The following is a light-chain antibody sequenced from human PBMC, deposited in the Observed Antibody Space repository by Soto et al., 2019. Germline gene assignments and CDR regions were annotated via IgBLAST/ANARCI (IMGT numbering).Light chain of an antibody. V-gene: IGKV1-39*01. CDR3: QQTYTKPIT. CDR2: AAS. J-gene: IGKJ4*01. Sequence: DIQMTQSPSSLSASVGDRVTITCRANQSISTYLNWFQQKPGKAPKLLIYAASSLQSGVPSRVSGSGSGTDFTLTIRSLQPEDLATYYCQQTYTKPITFGGGVKVEI. CDR1: QSISTY.